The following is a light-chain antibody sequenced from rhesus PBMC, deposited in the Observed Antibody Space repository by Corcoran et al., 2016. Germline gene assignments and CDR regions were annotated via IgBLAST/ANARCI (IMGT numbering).Light chain of an antibody. V-gene: IGKV3-42*02. CDR3: QQYNNLNS. Sequence: ETVVTQSPATLSLSPGERATLSCRASQSVGSNLAWYQQKPGQAPKLLIYDASSRATGIPDRFSGSGSGTEFNLTISSLEPEDVGVYYCQQYNNLNSFGQGTKVEIK. J-gene: IGKJ2*01. CDR1: QSVGSN. CDR2: DAS.